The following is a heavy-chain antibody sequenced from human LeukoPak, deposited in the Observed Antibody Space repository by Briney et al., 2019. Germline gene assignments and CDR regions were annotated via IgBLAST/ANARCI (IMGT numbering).Heavy chain of an antibody. CDR2: IYYSGST. J-gene: IGHJ4*02. CDR3: ASRRFGELLLDY. Sequence: SETLSLTCTVSGVSISSITDYWGWIRQSPGKGLEWIGSIYYSGSTYYNPSLKSRVTISVDTSRNQFSLKLSSVTAADTAVYYCASRRFGELLLDYWGQGTLVTVSS. CDR1: GVSISSITDY. D-gene: IGHD3-10*01. V-gene: IGHV4-39*07.